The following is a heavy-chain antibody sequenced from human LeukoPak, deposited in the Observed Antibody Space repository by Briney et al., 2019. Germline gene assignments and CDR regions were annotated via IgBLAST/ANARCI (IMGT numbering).Heavy chain of an antibody. Sequence: GSLRLSCGASGFNVSTYGMHWVRQAPGKGLEWVAPLWHDGSKKYYADSVKGRFSISRDDSTNTPYLQMNSLRAEDTAVYYCARDIRARPLKGDAFDFWGQGTRVAVSS. CDR3: ARDIRARPLKGDAFDF. D-gene: IGHD1-1*01. CDR2: LWHDGSKK. CDR1: GFNVSTYG. V-gene: IGHV3-33*01. J-gene: IGHJ3*01.